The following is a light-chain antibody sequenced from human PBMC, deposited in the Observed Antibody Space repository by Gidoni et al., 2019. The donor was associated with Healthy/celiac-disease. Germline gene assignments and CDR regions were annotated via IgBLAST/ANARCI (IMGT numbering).Light chain of an antibody. J-gene: IGKJ4*01. CDR3: QQLNSYPLT. Sequence: IQLTPSPSFLSASVGDRVTITCRASQGISSYLAWYQQKPGKAPKLLIYAASTLQSGVPSRFSGSGSGTEFTLTISSLQPEDFATYYCQQLNSYPLTFGGXTKVEIK. CDR1: QGISSY. CDR2: AAS. V-gene: IGKV1-9*01.